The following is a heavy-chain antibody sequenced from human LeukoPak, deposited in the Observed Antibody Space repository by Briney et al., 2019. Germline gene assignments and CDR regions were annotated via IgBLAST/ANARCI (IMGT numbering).Heavy chain of an antibody. J-gene: IGHJ4*02. CDR2: IIPIFGTA. V-gene: IGHV1-69*13. D-gene: IGHD2-2*01. CDR3: ASYVCRYCSSTSLSLLWFGESFDY. Sequence: ASVKVSCKASGYTFTSYDINWVRQAPGQGLEWMGGIIPIFGTANYAQKFQGRVTITADESTSTAYMELSSLRSEDTAVYYCASYVCRYCSSTSLSLLWFGESFDYWGQGTLVTVSS. CDR1: GYTFTSYD.